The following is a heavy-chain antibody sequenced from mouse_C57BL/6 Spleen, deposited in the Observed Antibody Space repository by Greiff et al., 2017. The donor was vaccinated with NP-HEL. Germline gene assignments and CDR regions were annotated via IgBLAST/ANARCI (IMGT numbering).Heavy chain of an antibody. Sequence: QVQLQQSGAELVKPGASVKMSCKASGYTFTSYWITWVKQRPGQGLEWIGDIYPASGSTNYNEKFKSKATLTVDTSSSTTYMQLSSLTSEDSAVYYYARKGDGYQYWYFDVWGTGTTVTVSS. J-gene: IGHJ1*03. CDR3: ARKGDGYQYWYFDV. CDR1: GYTFTSYW. D-gene: IGHD2-3*01. CDR2: IYPASGST. V-gene: IGHV1-55*01.